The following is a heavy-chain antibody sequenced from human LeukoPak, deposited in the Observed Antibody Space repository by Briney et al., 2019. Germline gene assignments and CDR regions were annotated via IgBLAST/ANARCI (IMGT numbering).Heavy chain of an antibody. V-gene: IGHV3-74*01. Sequence: GGSLRLSCVASGFTFSSYWMHWVRQAPGKGLVWVSCINTDGSYTSYADSVKGRFTISRDDAKNSLYLQMNSLRDEDTAVYYCARDKDFGFDYWGQGTLVTVSS. D-gene: IGHD3-10*01. CDR2: INTDGSYT. CDR3: ARDKDFGFDY. CDR1: GFTFSSYW. J-gene: IGHJ4*02.